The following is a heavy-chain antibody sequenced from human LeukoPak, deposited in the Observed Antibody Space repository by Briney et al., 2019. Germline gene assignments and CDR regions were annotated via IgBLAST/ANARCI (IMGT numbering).Heavy chain of an antibody. D-gene: IGHD3-16*01. CDR1: GFTFSTYA. J-gene: IGHJ4*02. CDR3: AREPFGGGSASDY. V-gene: IGHV3-30*04. CDR2: ISYNGGDK. Sequence: GGSLRLSCAASGFTFSTYAMHWVRQAPGKGVEWVSVISYNGGDKYYADSVKDRFTISRDNSKNTLFLQTNSLRPEDTAVYYCAREPFGGGSASDYWGQGTLVTVSS.